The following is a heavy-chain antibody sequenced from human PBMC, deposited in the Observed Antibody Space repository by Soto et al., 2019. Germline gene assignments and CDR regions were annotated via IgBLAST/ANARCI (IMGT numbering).Heavy chain of an antibody. CDR3: AGEGYGDYEVY. D-gene: IGHD4-17*01. V-gene: IGHV1-69*02. CDR1: GGTFSSYT. CDR2: IIPILGIA. J-gene: IGHJ4*02. Sequence: QVQLVQSGAEVKKPGSSVKVSCKASGGTFSSYTISWVRQAPGQGLEWMGRIIPILGIANYAQKFQGRVTNTADKSTSTAYMELSSLRSEDTAVYYCAGEGYGDYEVYWGQGTLVTVSS.